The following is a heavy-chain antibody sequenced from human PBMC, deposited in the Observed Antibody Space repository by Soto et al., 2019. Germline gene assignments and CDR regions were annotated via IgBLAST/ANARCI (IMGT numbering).Heavy chain of an antibody. J-gene: IGHJ6*02. D-gene: IGHD1-1*01. V-gene: IGHV4-59*08. CDR2: VYSTGGT. CDR1: SGPTSSHN. CDR3: VRQGIGNLHGLVDV. Sequence: QVQLQQSGPGLVKPSETLSLTCSVSSGPTSSHNWGWIRQTPGRGLEWIGYVYSTGGTSYNPCLNSRVTISADTSTNHIALTLTSVTAADTAVYYCVRQGIGNLHGLVDVWGQGTTVRVSS.